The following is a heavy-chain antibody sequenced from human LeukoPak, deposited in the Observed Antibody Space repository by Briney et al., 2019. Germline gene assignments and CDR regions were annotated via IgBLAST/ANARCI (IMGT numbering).Heavy chain of an antibody. J-gene: IGHJ6*02. V-gene: IGHV4-4*07. CDR1: GGSISSYY. Sequence: SETLSLTCTVSGGSISSYYWSWIRQPAGKGLEWIGRIYTSGSTNYNPSLKSRVTMSVDTSKNQFSLKLSSVTAADTAVYYCARAEGTVTPSVYHYYGMDVWGQGTTVTVSS. CDR2: IYTSGST. CDR3: ARAEGTVTPSVYHYYGMDV. D-gene: IGHD4-17*01.